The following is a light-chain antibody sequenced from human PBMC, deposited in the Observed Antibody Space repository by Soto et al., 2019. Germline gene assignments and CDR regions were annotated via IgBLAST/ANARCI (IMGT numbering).Light chain of an antibody. Sequence: EIVLTQSPGTLSLSPGERATLSCRASQSFSSNFLAWYQQKPGQTPRLLIYGASNRATGIPDRFSGSGSGTDFTLTISRLEPDDFAIYHCHQHGGSPETFGQGTKVDIK. J-gene: IGKJ1*01. CDR1: QSFSSNF. CDR3: HQHGGSPET. V-gene: IGKV3-20*01. CDR2: GAS.